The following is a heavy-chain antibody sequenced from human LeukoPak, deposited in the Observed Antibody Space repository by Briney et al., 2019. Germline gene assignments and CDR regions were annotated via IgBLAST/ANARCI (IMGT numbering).Heavy chain of an antibody. D-gene: IGHD2-2*02. Sequence: SETLSLTCAVSGYSISSGYYWGWIRRPPGKGLEWIGSIYHSGSTYYNPSLKSRVTISVDTSKNQFSLKLSSVTAADTAVYYCARRAYYCSSTSCYRDYWGQGTLVTVSS. CDR1: GYSISSGYY. CDR2: IYHSGST. V-gene: IGHV4-38-2*01. J-gene: IGHJ4*02. CDR3: ARRAYYCSSTSCYRDY.